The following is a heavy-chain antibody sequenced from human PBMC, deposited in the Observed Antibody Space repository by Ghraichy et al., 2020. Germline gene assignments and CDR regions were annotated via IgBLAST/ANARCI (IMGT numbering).Heavy chain of an antibody. J-gene: IGHJ6*02. V-gene: IGHV3-48*02. CDR1: GFTFSSYS. D-gene: IGHD4-23*01. Sequence: GESLNISCVASGFTFSSYSMNWVRQSPGKGLEWVSYITSSSRTISYADSVKGRFTISRDNAQNSLYLQMNSLRDDDTAVYYCARASTVVRFFYFAGMDVWGQGTTVTVSS. CDR3: ARASTVVRFFYFAGMDV. CDR2: ITSSSRTI.